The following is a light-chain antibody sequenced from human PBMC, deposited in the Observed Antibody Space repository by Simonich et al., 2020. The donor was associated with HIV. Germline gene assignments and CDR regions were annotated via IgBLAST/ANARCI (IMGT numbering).Light chain of an antibody. CDR3: QQYNSYSMLT. CDR1: QSVSSSY. J-gene: IGKJ4*01. CDR2: CAS. V-gene: IGKV3-20*01. Sequence: EIVLTQSPGTLSLSPGERATLSCRASQSVSSSYLAWYQQKPGQAPRLLIYCASSGATGIPDRFSGSGSGTDFTLTISRLEPDDFATYYCQQYNSYSMLTFGGGTKVEIK.